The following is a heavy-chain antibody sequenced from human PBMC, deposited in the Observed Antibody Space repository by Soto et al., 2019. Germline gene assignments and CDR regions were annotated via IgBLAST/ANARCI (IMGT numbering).Heavy chain of an antibody. CDR1: GFTFSSYA. CDR3: ARTPRGQWELQYDYYGMDV. CDR2: ISYDGSNK. D-gene: IGHD1-26*01. J-gene: IGHJ6*02. V-gene: IGHV3-30-3*01. Sequence: QVQLVESGGGVVQPGRSLRLSCAASGFTFSSYAMHWVRQAPGKGLEWVAVISYDGSNKYYADSVKGRFTISRDNSKNTLYLQMNSLRAEDTAVYYCARTPRGQWELQYDYYGMDVWGQGTTVTVAS.